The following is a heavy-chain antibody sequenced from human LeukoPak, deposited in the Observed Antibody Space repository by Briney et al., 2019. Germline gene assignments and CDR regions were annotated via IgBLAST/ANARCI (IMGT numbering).Heavy chain of an antibody. CDR3: ATLATYSSNRDFDS. D-gene: IGHD6-13*01. CDR1: GFTFSDYY. J-gene: IGHJ4*02. CDR2: ISDSGNTM. Sequence: KAGGSLRLSCAASGFTFSDYYMSWIRQAPGKGLEWVSDISDSGNTMNYADSVKGRFTISRANAKNSLYLLMNSLRAEDTAVYYCATLATYSSNRDFDSWGQGTLVTVSS. V-gene: IGHV3-11*01.